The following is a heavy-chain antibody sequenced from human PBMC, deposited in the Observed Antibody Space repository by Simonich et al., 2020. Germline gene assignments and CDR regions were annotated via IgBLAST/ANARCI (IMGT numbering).Heavy chain of an antibody. CDR1: GGSISSSSYY. V-gene: IGHV4-39*01. J-gene: IGHJ6*02. Sequence: QLQLQESGPGLVKPSETLSLTCTVSGGSISSSSYYWGWIRQPPGKGLEWIGSIYYSGRTSYNPSIKSRVTISVDTSKNQFSLKLSSVTAADTAVYYCASRRGNYYYYGMDVWGQGTTVTVSS. CDR2: IYYSGRT. D-gene: IGHD4-17*01. CDR3: ASRRGNYYYYGMDV.